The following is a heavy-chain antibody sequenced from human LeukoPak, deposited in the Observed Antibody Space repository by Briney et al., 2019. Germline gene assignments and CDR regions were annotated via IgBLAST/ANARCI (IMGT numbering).Heavy chain of an antibody. D-gene: IGHD3-22*01. Sequence: PGGSLRLSCAASGFTFSSYSMNWVRQAPGKGLEWVSSISSSSYIYYADSVKGRFTISRDNAKNSLYLQMNSLRAEDTAVYYCASTYDSSGYSYYFDYWGQGTLVTVSS. J-gene: IGHJ4*02. CDR3: ASTYDSSGYSYYFDY. CDR1: GFTFSSYS. CDR2: ISSSSYI. V-gene: IGHV3-21*01.